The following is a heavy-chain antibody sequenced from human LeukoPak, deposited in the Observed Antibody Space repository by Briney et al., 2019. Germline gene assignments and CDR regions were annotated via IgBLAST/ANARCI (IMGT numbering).Heavy chain of an antibody. D-gene: IGHD2-15*01. CDR3: ARILGYCSGGSCYWYFDL. CDR2: IYYSGST. Sequence: SETLSLTCTVSGGSISSYYWSWIRQPPGKGLEWIGYIYYSGSTIYNPSLKSRVTISVDTSKNQFSLKLSSVTAADTAVYYCARILGYCSGGSCYWYFDLWGRGTLVTVSS. V-gene: IGHV4-59*01. J-gene: IGHJ2*01. CDR1: GGSISSYY.